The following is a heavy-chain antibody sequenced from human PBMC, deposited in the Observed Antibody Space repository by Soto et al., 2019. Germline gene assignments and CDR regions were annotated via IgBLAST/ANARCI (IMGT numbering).Heavy chain of an antibody. Sequence: GGSLRLSCAASGFTFSSYGMHWVRQAPGKGLEWVAVIWYDGSKKYYADSVKGRFTISRDNSKNTLYLQMNSLRVEDTAVYYCAREGGYYNFDYWGRGPLVTVSS. CDR3: AREGGYYNFDY. V-gene: IGHV3-33*01. CDR1: GFTFSSYG. CDR2: IWYDGSKK. D-gene: IGHD3-22*01. J-gene: IGHJ4*02.